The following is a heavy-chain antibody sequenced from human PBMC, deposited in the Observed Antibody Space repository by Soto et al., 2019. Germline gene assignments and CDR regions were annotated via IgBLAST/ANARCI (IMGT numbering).Heavy chain of an antibody. D-gene: IGHD6-13*01. Sequence: GGSLRISCIASVLTFGDYGMSWSGQAPGKGLEWVGVIRSKAYGGTTDYAASVKGRFTISRDDSKSIAYLQMNSLKSEDTGVYYCTKYTYTSRYAYYGMGVWGHGTTVTVSS. CDR2: IRSKAYGGTT. CDR1: VLTFGDYG. J-gene: IGHJ6*02. CDR3: TKYTYTSRYAYYGMGV. V-gene: IGHV3-49*03.